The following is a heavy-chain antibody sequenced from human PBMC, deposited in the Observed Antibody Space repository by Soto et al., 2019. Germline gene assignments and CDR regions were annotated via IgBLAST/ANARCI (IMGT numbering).Heavy chain of an antibody. D-gene: IGHD2-2*01. CDR3: ARHYCSSTSCYAHFDY. Sequence: SETLSLTCAVYGGSFSGYYWSWIRQPPGKGLEWIGEINHSGSTNYNPSLKSRVTVSVDTSKNQFSLKLSSVTAADTAVYYRARHYCSSTSCYAHFDYWGQGTLVTVSS. V-gene: IGHV4-34*01. CDR2: INHSGST. CDR1: GGSFSGYY. J-gene: IGHJ4*02.